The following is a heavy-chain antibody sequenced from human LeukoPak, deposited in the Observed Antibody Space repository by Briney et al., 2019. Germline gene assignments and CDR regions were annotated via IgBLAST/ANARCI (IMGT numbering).Heavy chain of an antibody. J-gene: IGHJ3*02. Sequence: SETLSLTCAVYGGSFSGYYWSWIRQPPGKGLEWIGEINHSGSTNYNPSRTSRVTISVDTSKNQFSLKLSSVTAADTAVYYCARGEVLLWAWLVTKAFDIWGQGTMVTVSS. CDR1: GGSFSGYY. V-gene: IGHV4-34*01. CDR3: ARGEVLLWAWLVTKAFDI. CDR2: INHSGST. D-gene: IGHD6-19*01.